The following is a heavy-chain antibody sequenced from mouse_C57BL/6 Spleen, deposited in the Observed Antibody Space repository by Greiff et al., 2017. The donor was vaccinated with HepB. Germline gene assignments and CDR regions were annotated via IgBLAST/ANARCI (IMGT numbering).Heavy chain of an antibody. CDR2: IHPNSGST. CDR1: GYTFTSYW. J-gene: IGHJ4*01. CDR3: ASDGAMDG. Sequence: QVHVKQPGAELVKPGASVKLSCKASGYTFTSYWMHWVKQRPGQGLEWIGMIHPNSGSTNYNEKFKSKATLTVDKSSSTAYMQLSSLTSEDSAVYYCASDGAMDGWGQGTSVTVSS. V-gene: IGHV1-64*01.